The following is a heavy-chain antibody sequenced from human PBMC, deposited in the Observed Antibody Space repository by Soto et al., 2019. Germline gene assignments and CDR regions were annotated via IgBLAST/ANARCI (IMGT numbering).Heavy chain of an antibody. D-gene: IGHD6-13*01. J-gene: IGHJ4*02. CDR1: GFSLSTSEVG. CDR3: ALTGYSSTWHGRTWDY. Sequence: QITLKESGPTLVQPTQTLTLTCTFSGFSLSTSEVGVGWIRQPPGKALEWLALIYWDGDNRYSPSLKTRLTISKDTLKNQVVLTMTNMDPVDTATYYCALTGYSSTWHGRTWDYWGQGTLVTVSS. V-gene: IGHV2-5*02. CDR2: IYWDGDN.